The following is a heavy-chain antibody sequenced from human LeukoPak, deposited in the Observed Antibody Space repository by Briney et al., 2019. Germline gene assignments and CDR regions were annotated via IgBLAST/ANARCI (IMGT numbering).Heavy chain of an antibody. D-gene: IGHD5-18*01. J-gene: IGHJ3*02. CDR3: ARDNGYSSSYAFDI. CDR1: GFTFSSYA. V-gene: IGHV3-30-3*01. Sequence: GGSLRLSCAASGFTFSSYAMHWVRQAPGKGLEWVAVISYDGSNKYYADSVKGRFTISRDSAKNSLYLQMNSLRAEDTAVYYCARDNGYSSSYAFDIWGQGTMVTVSS. CDR2: ISYDGSNK.